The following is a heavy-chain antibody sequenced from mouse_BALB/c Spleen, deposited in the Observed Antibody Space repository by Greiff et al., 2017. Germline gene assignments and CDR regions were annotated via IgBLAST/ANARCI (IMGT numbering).Heavy chain of an antibody. CDR2: ISYSGST. V-gene: IGHV3-8*02. J-gene: IGHJ4*01. CDR1: GDSITSGY. CDR3: ARIYYGSSYAMDY. Sequence: EVQVVESGPSLVKPSQTLSLTCSVTGDSITSGYWNWIRKFPGNKLEYMGYISYSGSTYYNPSLKSRISITRDTSKNQYYLQLNSVTTEDTATYYCARIYYGSSYAMDYWGQGTSVTVSS. D-gene: IGHD1-1*01.